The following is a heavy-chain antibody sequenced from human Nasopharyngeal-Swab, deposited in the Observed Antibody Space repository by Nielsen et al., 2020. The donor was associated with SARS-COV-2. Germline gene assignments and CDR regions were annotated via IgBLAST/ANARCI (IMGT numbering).Heavy chain of an antibody. CDR2: IYYSGST. CDR3: ATHYYDSSGYFQGDY. V-gene: IGHV4-39*01. J-gene: IGHJ4*02. CDR1: GASISSSSYY. Sequence: SETLSLTCTVSGASISSSSYYWGWLRQPPGEGLEWIGSIYYSGSTYYNPSLKSRVTISVDTSKNQFSLKLSSVTAADTAVYYCATHYYDSSGYFQGDYWGQGTLVTVSS. D-gene: IGHD3-22*01.